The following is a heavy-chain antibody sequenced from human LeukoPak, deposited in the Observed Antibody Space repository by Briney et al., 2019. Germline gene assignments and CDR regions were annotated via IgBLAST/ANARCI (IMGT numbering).Heavy chain of an antibody. CDR1: GYTFTGYY. J-gene: IGHJ4*02. CDR3: ARDLQSSSGYYYVVGY. D-gene: IGHD3-22*01. Sequence: ASVKVSCKASGYTFTGYYIHWVRQAHGQGLAWMGWINPNSGGTNYAQKFQGRVTMTRDTSISTAYVELSRLRSDDTAVYYCARDLQSSSGYYYVVGYWGQGTLVTVSS. CDR2: INPNSGGT. V-gene: IGHV1-2*02.